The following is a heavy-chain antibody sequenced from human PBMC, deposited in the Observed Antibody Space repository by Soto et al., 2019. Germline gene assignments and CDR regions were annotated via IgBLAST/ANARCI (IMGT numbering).Heavy chain of an antibody. CDR3: ARDIAPRVVYTSYPP. CDR1: GFTFSNYY. D-gene: IGHD2-15*01. CDR2: IKQDGSEK. V-gene: IGHV3-7*01. J-gene: IGHJ5*02. Sequence: EVPLVESGGGLVQPGGSLRLSCAASGFTFSNYYMTWVRQAPGQGLEWVANIKQDGSEKYYVDSVRGRFTISRDNATISLYLQLNSLSADDTAVYYCARDIAPRVVYTSYPPCGQGTLVTFSS.